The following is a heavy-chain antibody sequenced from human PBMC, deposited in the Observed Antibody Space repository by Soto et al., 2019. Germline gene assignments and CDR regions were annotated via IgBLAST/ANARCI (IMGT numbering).Heavy chain of an antibody. CDR2: INPNSGGT. Sequence: ASVKVSCKASGYTFTGYYMHWVRQAPGQGLEWMGWINPNSGGTNYAQKFQGRVTMTRDTSISTAYMELSRLRSDDTAVYYCAKEVDIVVLPDGRYYYYYGKDVWGPGTTLTVS. J-gene: IGHJ6*02. CDR1: GYTFTGYY. CDR3: AKEVDIVVLPDGRYYYYYGKDV. D-gene: IGHD2-2*03. V-gene: IGHV1-2*02.